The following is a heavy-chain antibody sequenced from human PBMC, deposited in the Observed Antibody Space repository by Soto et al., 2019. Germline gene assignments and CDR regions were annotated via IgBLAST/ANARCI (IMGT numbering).Heavy chain of an antibody. Sequence: SVKVSCKASGGTFSSYAISWVRQAPGQGLEWMGGIIPIFGTANYAQKFQGRVTITADESTSTAYMELSSLRSEDTAVYYCASLVVDIVATADDYWGQGTLVTVSS. CDR1: GGTFSSYA. J-gene: IGHJ4*02. CDR2: IIPIFGTA. V-gene: IGHV1-69*13. D-gene: IGHD5-12*01. CDR3: ASLVVDIVATADDY.